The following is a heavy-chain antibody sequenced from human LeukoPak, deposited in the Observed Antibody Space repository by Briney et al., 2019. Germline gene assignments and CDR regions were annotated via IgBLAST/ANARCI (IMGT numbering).Heavy chain of an antibody. V-gene: IGHV3-30*02. Sequence: GGSLRLSCAASGFTFSSYAMHWVRQAPGKGLEWVAFIRYDGSNKFYAHSVKGRFTISRDTSKNTLYLQMNSLTTEDSAMYYCAKAGYCATTGCPDYYYMDVWGRGTTVTVSS. CDR1: GFTFSSYA. J-gene: IGHJ6*03. CDR2: IRYDGSNK. D-gene: IGHD2-2*01. CDR3: AKAGYCATTGCPDYYYMDV.